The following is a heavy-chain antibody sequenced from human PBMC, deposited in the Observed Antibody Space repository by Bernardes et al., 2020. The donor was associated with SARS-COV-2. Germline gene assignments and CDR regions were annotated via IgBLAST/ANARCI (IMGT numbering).Heavy chain of an antibody. V-gene: IGHV3-64D*06. CDR3: VKESMGGPFDP. D-gene: IGHD2-15*01. J-gene: IGHJ5*02. Sequence: GGSLRLSCSASGFTFSSYAMHWVRQAPGKGLEYVSAISSNGGSTYYADSVKGRFTISRDNSKNTLYLQMSSLRAEDTAVYYCVKESMGGPFDPWGQGTLVTVSS. CDR1: GFTFSSYA. CDR2: ISSNGGST.